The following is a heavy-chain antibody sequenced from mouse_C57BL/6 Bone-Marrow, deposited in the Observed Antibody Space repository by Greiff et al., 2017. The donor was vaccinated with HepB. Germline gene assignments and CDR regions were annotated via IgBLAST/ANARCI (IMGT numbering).Heavy chain of an antibody. CDR2: IHPSDSDT. Sequence: QVHVKQPGAELVKPGASVKVSCKASGYTFTSYWMHWVKQRPGQGLEWIGRIHPSDSDTNYNQKFKGKATLTVDKSSSTAYMQLSSLTSEDSAVYYCAINSRAYWGQGTLVTVSA. CDR3: AINSRAY. CDR1: GYTFTSYW. J-gene: IGHJ3*01. V-gene: IGHV1-74*01.